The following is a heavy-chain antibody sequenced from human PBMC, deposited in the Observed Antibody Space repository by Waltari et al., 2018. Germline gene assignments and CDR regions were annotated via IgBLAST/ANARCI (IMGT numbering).Heavy chain of an antibody. CDR2: VDAEDGET. V-gene: IGHV1-69-2*01. Sequence: EVQLVQSGAEVKKPGATVKISCTVSGYTFTDYYMHWVQQAPGKGLEWMGLVDAEDGETIYAEKFQGRVTITAETSTDTAYMELSSLRSEDTDVYYCATAYPQYYYDGWGQGTLVTVYS. J-gene: IGHJ4*02. CDR1: GYTFTDYY. CDR3: ATAYPQYYYDG. D-gene: IGHD3-22*01.